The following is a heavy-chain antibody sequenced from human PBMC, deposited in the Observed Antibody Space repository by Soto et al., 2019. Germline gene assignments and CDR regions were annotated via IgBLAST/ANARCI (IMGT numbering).Heavy chain of an antibody. J-gene: IGHJ6*02. CDR2: FSDS. CDR3: ARDFDWYGYKYGMDV. D-gene: IGHD3-9*01. V-gene: IGHV3-23*01. Sequence: PGESLRLSCAVSGVTFSRYAMSWVRQAPGKGLEWVSPFSDSGSTISRDNSKNTLYLQMNSLRAEDTAVYYCARDFDWYGYKYGMDVWGQGTTVTVSS. CDR1: GVTFSRYA.